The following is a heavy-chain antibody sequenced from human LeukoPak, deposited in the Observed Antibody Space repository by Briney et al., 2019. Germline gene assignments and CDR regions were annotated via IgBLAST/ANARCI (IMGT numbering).Heavy chain of an antibody. CDR1: GFTFSSYS. V-gene: IGHV3-21*01. CDR3: ARAPYYDFWSGYSPYYYGMDV. J-gene: IGHJ6*02. Sequence: PGGSLRRSCAASGFTFSSYSMNWVRQAPGKGLEWVSSISSSSSYIYYADSVKGRFTISRDNAKNSLYLQMNSLRAEDTAVYYCARAPYYDFWSGYSPYYYGMDVWGQGTTVTVSS. CDR2: ISSSSSYI. D-gene: IGHD3-3*01.